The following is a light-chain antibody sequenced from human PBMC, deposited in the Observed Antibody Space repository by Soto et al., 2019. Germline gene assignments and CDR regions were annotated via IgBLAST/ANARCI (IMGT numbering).Light chain of an antibody. J-gene: IGKJ1*01. CDR2: SAS. CDR3: QHGYVDPYN. CDR1: QDINVY. V-gene: IGKV1-39*01. Sequence: DIQMTQSPSSVSAYVGDTVTITCRASQDINVYLNWYQQKPGEVPKLLIYSASSLHSGVPSRFTGCGSETDFTLTIRSLQPEDFATYYSQHGYVDPYNLGQGTQV.